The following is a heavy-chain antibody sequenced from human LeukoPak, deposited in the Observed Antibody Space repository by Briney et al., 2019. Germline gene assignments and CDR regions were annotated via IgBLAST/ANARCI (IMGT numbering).Heavy chain of an antibody. CDR1: GGSISSYY. V-gene: IGHV4-59*01. J-gene: IGHJ3*02. Sequence: SETLSLTCTVSGGSISSYYWSWIRQPPGKGLEWIGYIYYSGSTNYNPSLKSRVTISVDTSKNQFSLKLSSVTAADTAVYYCARVSAADAFDIWGQGTMVTISS. CDR2: IYYSGST. CDR3: ARVSAADAFDI.